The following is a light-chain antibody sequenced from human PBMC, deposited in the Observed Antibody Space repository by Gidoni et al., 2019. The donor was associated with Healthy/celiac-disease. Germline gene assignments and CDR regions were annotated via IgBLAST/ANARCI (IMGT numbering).Light chain of an antibody. V-gene: IGKV3-11*01. CDR2: YAS. Sequence: EIVLTQSPATLSLSPGERATLSCRASQSVSSYLAWYQQKPGQAPSLLIYYASNRAPGIPAMFSGSGSGTDFPLTISSLEPEDFAVYYCQQRSNWLTFGGGTKVEIK. CDR3: QQRSNWLT. CDR1: QSVSSY. J-gene: IGKJ4*01.